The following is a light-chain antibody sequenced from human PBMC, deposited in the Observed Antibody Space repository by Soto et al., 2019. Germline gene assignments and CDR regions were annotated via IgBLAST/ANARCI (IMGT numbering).Light chain of an antibody. J-gene: IGLJ2*01. V-gene: IGLV1-51*01. CDR2: DND. Sequence: QSVLTQPPSVSAAPGQKVTISCSGTNSNIGKNDVFWYQQLPGTAPKLLIYDNDKRPSGTPDRFSGSKSGTSATLGITGLQTGDEADYYCGPREDGLRVVVFGGGTKLTVL. CDR1: NSNIGKND. CDR3: GPREDGLRVVV.